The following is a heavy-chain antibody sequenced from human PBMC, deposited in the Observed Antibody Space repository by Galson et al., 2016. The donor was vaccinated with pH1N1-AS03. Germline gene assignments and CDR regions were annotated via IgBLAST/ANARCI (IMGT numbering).Heavy chain of an antibody. V-gene: IGHV1-8*01. CDR2: MTPNNGNT. CDR3: ARSFLGETDD. J-gene: IGHJ4*02. Sequence: SVKVSCKASGYTFTTYDINWVRQAAGQGLEWMGWMTPNNGNTGYAQRSQGRVPMTRSTSISTAYMELSGLQSEDTAVYYCARSFLGETDDWGQGTLVIVSS. CDR1: GYTFTTYD. D-gene: IGHD3-16*01.